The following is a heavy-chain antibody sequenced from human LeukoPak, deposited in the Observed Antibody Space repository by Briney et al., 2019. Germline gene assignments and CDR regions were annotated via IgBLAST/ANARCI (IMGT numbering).Heavy chain of an antibody. CDR2: SNPSDGST. CDR3: ARSVTIFGVATLGY. Sequence: ASVKVSCKASGYTFSNYYLHWVRQAPGQGLEWMGISNPSDGSTTYAQKFQGRVSITRDMSTSTIYMELSSLRSDDTAVYYCARSVTIFGVATLGYWGQGTPVTVSS. V-gene: IGHV1-46*01. D-gene: IGHD3-3*01. J-gene: IGHJ4*02. CDR1: GYTFSNYY.